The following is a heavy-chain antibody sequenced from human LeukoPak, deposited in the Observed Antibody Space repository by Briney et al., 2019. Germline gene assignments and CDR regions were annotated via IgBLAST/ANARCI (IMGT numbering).Heavy chain of an antibody. V-gene: IGHV3-23*01. CDR1: GFTVSSNY. D-gene: IGHD3-22*01. CDR3: AKAPLGVVVIFGY. Sequence: GGSLRLSCAASGFTVSSNYMSWVRQAPGKGLEWVSAISGSGGSTYYADSVKGRFTISRDNSKNTLYLQMNSLRAEDTAVYYCAKAPLGVVVIFGYWGQGTLVTVSS. J-gene: IGHJ4*02. CDR2: ISGSGGST.